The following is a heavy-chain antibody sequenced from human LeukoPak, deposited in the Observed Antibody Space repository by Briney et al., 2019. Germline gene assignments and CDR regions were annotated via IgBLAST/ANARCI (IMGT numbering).Heavy chain of an antibody. Sequence: GESLKISCKGSGYSINNYWIGWVRQMPGKGLEWMGIIYPADSDIRYSPSFQGQVTISSDKSISTAYLQWSSLKASDTAMYYCARQEYCSGGSCYTWFDPWGQGTLVIVSS. J-gene: IGHJ5*02. CDR2: IYPADSDI. D-gene: IGHD2-15*01. CDR1: GYSINNYW. V-gene: IGHV5-51*01. CDR3: ARQEYCSGGSCYTWFDP.